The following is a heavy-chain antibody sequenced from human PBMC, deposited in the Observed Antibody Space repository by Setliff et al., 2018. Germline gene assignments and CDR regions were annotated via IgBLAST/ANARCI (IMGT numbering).Heavy chain of an antibody. CDR2: ISSSSSYI. J-gene: IGHJ4*02. Sequence: GGSLRLSCAASEFIFRSYIVSWVRQPPGKGLEWVSSISSSSSYIYYTDSVKGRFTISRDNSKNTLYLQLNSLRAEDTAVYYCVRGLPFDYWGQGTLVTSPQ. V-gene: IGHV3-21*01. CDR3: VRGLPFDY. CDR1: EFIFRSYI.